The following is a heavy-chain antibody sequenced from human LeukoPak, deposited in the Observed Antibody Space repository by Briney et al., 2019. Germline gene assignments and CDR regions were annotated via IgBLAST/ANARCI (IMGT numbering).Heavy chain of an antibody. V-gene: IGHV4-34*01. J-gene: IGHJ3*02. CDR2: IDEGGNT. Sequence: SETLPLTCSVYGGSFSDYFWSWIRQSPGKGLEWIGEIDEGGNTNYNPSLMSRVSVSMEKSKKQFSLVMRSVAAADTAVYYCARFSRITWGDWGDAFDIWGQGTTVIVSS. D-gene: IGHD2-21*02. CDR3: ARFSRITWGDWGDAFDI. CDR1: GGSFSDYF.